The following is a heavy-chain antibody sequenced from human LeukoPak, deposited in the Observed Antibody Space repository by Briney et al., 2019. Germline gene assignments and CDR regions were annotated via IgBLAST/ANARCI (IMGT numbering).Heavy chain of an antibody. CDR1: GGSFSGYY. CDR3: ARGPGIAAADY. D-gene: IGHD6-13*01. J-gene: IGHJ4*02. Sequence: SETLSLTCAVYGGSFSGYYWSWIRQPPGKGLEWIGEINHSGSTNYNPSLKSRVTMSVDTSKNQFSLKLSSVTAADTAVYYCARGPGIAAADYWGQGTLVTVSS. V-gene: IGHV4-34*01. CDR2: INHSGST.